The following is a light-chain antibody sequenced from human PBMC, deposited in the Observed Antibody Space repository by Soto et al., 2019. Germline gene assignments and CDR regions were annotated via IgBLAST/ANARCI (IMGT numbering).Light chain of an antibody. J-gene: IGLJ1*01. CDR3: QSYDSRLSGYV. V-gene: IGLV1-40*01. CDR2: GNS. CDR1: SSNIGAGYD. Sequence: QSVLTQPPSVSGAPGQRVTISCTGSSSNIGAGYDVNWYQQLPGAAPKFLIYGNSNRPSGVPDRFSGSKSGTSASLAITGLQAEEEADYYCQSYDSRLSGYVFGTGTKVT.